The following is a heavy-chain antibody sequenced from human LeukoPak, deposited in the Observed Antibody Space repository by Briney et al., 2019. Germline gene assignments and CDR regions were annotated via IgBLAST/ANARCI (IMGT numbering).Heavy chain of an antibody. D-gene: IGHD3-22*01. Sequence: GGSLRLSCAASGFTFSSYSMNWVRQAPGKGLEWVSAISGSGGSTYYADSVKGRFTISRDNSKNTLYLQMNSLRAEDTAVYYCAKDEGAYDSSGYFDYFDYWGQGTLVTVSS. CDR1: GFTFSSYS. CDR2: ISGSGGST. J-gene: IGHJ4*02. V-gene: IGHV3-23*01. CDR3: AKDEGAYDSSGYFDYFDY.